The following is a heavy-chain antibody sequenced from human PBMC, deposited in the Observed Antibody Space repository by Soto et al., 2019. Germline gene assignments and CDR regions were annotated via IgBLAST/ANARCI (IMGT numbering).Heavy chain of an antibody. V-gene: IGHV3-30*18. CDR3: ANEGDMYFDY. J-gene: IGHJ4*02. D-gene: IGHD3-16*01. CDR2: ISYDGGNK. CDR1: GFTFSSYG. Sequence: QVQLVESGGGVVQPGRSLRLSCAASGFTFSSYGMHWVRQAPGKGLEWVAVISYDGGNKYYADSVKGRFTISRDNSKNTLYLQMNSLRAEDTAVYYCANEGDMYFDYWGQGTLVTVSS.